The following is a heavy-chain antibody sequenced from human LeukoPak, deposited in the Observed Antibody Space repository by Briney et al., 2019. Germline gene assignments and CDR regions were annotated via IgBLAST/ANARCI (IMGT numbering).Heavy chain of an antibody. J-gene: IGHJ5*02. D-gene: IGHD6-13*01. CDR1: GYTLTELS. CDR2: FDPEDGET. V-gene: IGHV1-24*01. Sequence: ASVKVSCKVSGYTLTELSMHWVRQVPGKGLEWMGGFDPEDGETIYAQKFQGRVTMTEDTSTDTAYMELSSLRSEDTAVYYCATAVGAAGTRGFDPWGQGTLVTVSS. CDR3: ATAVGAAGTRGFDP.